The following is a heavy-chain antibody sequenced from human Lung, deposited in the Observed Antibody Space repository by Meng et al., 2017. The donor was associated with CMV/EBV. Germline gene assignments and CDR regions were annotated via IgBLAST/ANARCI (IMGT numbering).Heavy chain of an antibody. D-gene: IGHD3-10*01. Sequence: QGQLQGSGPGLWKPSQPLSLTFTVSGGSISSGGYYWSWIRQHPGKGLEWIGYIHSSGSTYYNPSLRSRLTISVDTSKNQFSLKLSSVTAADTAVYYCARASYGSGSPLGESWFDPWGQGTLVTVSS. V-gene: IGHV4-31*03. CDR3: ARASYGSGSPLGESWFDP. J-gene: IGHJ5*02. CDR2: IHSSGST. CDR1: GGSISSGGYY.